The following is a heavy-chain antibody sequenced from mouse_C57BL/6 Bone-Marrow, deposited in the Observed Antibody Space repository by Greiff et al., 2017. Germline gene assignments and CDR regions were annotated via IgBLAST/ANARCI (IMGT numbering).Heavy chain of an antibody. V-gene: IGHV5-4*01. CDR3: ARDREGPDY. Sequence: EVMLVESGGGLVKPGGSLKLSCAASGFTFSSYAMSWVRQTPEKRLEWVATISDGGSYTYYPDNVKGRFTISRDNATNNLYLQMSHLKSEDTAMYYCARDREGPDYWGQGTTLTVSS. CDR2: ISDGGSYT. J-gene: IGHJ2*01. D-gene: IGHD3-3*01. CDR1: GFTFSSYA.